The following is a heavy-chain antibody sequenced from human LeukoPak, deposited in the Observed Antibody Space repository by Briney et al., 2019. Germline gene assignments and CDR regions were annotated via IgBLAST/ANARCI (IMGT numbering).Heavy chain of an antibody. CDR3: ASPKYSSSWYGQPVDY. Sequence: GGSLRLSCAASAFTFNNYGMHWVRQAPGKGLEWLAVISYDGSYKYYTDSVKGRFTISRDNAKNSLYLQMNSLRAEDTAVYYCASPKYSSSWYGQPVDYWGQGTLVTVSS. CDR1: AFTFNNYG. J-gene: IGHJ4*02. CDR2: ISYDGSYK. V-gene: IGHV3-30*03. D-gene: IGHD6-13*01.